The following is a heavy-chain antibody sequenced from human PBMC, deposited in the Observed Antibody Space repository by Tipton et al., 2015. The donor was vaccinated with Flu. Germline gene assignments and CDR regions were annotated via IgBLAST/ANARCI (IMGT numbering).Heavy chain of an antibody. D-gene: IGHD6-19*01. CDR3: ARGQFYYYSYMDV. CDR1: GFTFSSNW. CDR2: IKQDGSEK. Sequence: SLRLSCAASGFTFSSNWMNWVRQAPGKGLEWVANIKQDGSEKYYVGSVKGRFTISRDNAKNSLYLQMNSLRAEDTAVYYCARGQFYYYSYMDVWGTGTTVTVSS. J-gene: IGHJ6*03. V-gene: IGHV3-7*03.